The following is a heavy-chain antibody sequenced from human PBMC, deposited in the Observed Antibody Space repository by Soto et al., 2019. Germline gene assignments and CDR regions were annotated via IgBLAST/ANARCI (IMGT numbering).Heavy chain of an antibody. D-gene: IGHD2-15*01. CDR3: AGLPRGLGYCSGGSCYSVFQH. CDR1: GGSFSGYY. Sequence: PSETLSLTCAVYGGSFSGYYWSWIRQPPGKGLEWIGEINHSGSTNYNPSLKSRVTISVDTSKNQFSLKLSSVTAADTAVYYCAGLPRGLGYCSGGSCYSVFQHWGQGTLVTVSS. J-gene: IGHJ1*01. V-gene: IGHV4-34*01. CDR2: INHSGST.